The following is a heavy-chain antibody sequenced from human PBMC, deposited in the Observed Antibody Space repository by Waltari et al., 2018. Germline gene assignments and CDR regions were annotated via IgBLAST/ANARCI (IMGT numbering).Heavy chain of an antibody. CDR1: GFTFSSYS. D-gene: IGHD6-6*01. CDR3: ARIPSVAARDYYMDV. J-gene: IGHJ6*03. V-gene: IGHV3-21*01. CDR2: ISSSSSYI. Sequence: EVQLVESGGGLVKPGGSLRLSCAASGFTFSSYSMNWVRQAPGKGLEWVSSISSSSSYIYYADSVKGRFTISRDNAKNSLYLQMNSLRAEDTAVYYCARIPSVAARDYYMDVWGKGTTVTVSS.